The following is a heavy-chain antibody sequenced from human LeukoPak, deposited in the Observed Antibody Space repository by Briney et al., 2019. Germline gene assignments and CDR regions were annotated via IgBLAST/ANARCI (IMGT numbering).Heavy chain of an antibody. D-gene: IGHD2-2*01. Sequence: SETLSLTCTVSGGSISSSTFYWGWIRQPPGKGLEWIGSLYYSGSTYYNPSLKSRVTISVDTSKNQFSLKLSSVTAADTAVYYCARVGRVVVPAAMTYYYYMDVWGKGTTVTVSS. J-gene: IGHJ6*03. CDR1: GGSISSSTFY. V-gene: IGHV4-39*01. CDR2: LYYSGST. CDR3: ARVGRVVVPAAMTYYYYMDV.